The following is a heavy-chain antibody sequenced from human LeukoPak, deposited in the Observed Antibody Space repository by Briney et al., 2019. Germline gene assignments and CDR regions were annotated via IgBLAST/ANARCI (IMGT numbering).Heavy chain of an antibody. J-gene: IGHJ4*02. CDR1: GFTFSSYG. Sequence: PGGSLRLSCAASGFTFSSYGMHWVRQAPGKGLEWVAVISYDGSNKYYADSVKGRFTISRDNSKNTLYLQMNSLRVEDTAVYYCARDPGIAAAGTVGYFDSWGQGILVTVSS. CDR2: ISYDGSNK. CDR3: ARDPGIAAAGTVGYFDS. D-gene: IGHD6-13*01. V-gene: IGHV3-30*03.